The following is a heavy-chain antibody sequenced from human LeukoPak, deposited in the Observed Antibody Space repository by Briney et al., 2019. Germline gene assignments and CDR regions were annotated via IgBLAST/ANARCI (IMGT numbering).Heavy chain of an antibody. V-gene: IGHV3-48*02. CDR2: ISSGSSTK. CDR1: GFTFSPLG. J-gene: IGHJ4*02. CDR3: ARGRGLTLSYHYFDY. D-gene: IGHD3-10*01. Sequence: AGGSLRLSCAASGFTFSPLGMNWVRQAPGRGLEWVSYISSGSSTKYYADSVKGRFTISRDNAKNSLYLQLNSLRDEDTAVYYCARGRGLTLSYHYFDYWGQGTLVTVSS.